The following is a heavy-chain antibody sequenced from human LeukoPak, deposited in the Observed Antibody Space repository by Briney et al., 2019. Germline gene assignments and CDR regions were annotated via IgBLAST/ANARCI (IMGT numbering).Heavy chain of an antibody. J-gene: IGHJ6*02. CDR2: ISWNSGAI. CDR1: GLTFDDYA. D-gene: IGHD3-22*01. Sequence: GRSLRLSCEASGLTFDDYAMHWVRQAPGKGLEWVSGISWNSGAIQYADSVQGRFTVSRDNAKNSLYLHMNSLTLDDTALYYCAKGSMLIVPYGMDAWGQGTTVIVSS. CDR3: AKGSMLIVPYGMDA. V-gene: IGHV3-9*01.